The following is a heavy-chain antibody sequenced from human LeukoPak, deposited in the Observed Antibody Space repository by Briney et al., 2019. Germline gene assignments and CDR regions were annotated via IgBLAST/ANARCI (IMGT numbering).Heavy chain of an antibody. V-gene: IGHV3-30*02. CDR2: IRYDGSNK. CDR3: AKGPLAEYCSSTSCYTLDY. Sequence: GGSLRLSCAASGFTFSSYGMHWVRQAPGKGLEWVAFIRYDGSNKYYADSVKGRFTISRDNSKNTLYLQMNSLRAVDTAVYYCAKGPLAEYCSSTSCYTLDYWGQGTLVTVSS. D-gene: IGHD2-2*02. CDR1: GFTFSSYG. J-gene: IGHJ4*02.